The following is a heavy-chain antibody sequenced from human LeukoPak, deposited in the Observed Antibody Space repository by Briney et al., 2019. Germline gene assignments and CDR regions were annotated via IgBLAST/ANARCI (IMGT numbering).Heavy chain of an antibody. J-gene: IGHJ4*02. CDR3: AKDTRIVVVVAAVSDY. Sequence: GGSLRLSCAASGFTFSSYAMSWVRQAPGKGLEWVSAISGSGGSTYYADSVKGRFTISRDNSKNTLYLQMNSLRAEDTAVYYCAKDTRIVVVVAAVSDYWGQGTLVTVSS. CDR1: GFTFSSYA. V-gene: IGHV3-23*01. CDR2: ISGSGGST. D-gene: IGHD2-15*01.